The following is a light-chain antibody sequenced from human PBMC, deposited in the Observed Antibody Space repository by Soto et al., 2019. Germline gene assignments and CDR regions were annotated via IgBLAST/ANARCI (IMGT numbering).Light chain of an antibody. Sequence: DVQMTQSPSTLSASVGDRVTITCRASQSISSWLAWYQQKPGKAPKLLIHQASTLESGVPSRFSGRHSGADFTLTISSLLPEDVATYYCQQYEGLPYTFGRGTKLEIK. J-gene: IGKJ2*01. CDR2: QAS. CDR1: QSISSW. CDR3: QQYEGLPYT. V-gene: IGKV1-5*03.